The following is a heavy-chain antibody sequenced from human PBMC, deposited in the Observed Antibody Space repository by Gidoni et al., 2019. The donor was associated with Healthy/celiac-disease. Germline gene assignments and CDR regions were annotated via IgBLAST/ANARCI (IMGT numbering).Heavy chain of an antibody. D-gene: IGHD2-2*01. CDR1: GFTFSSYW. Sequence: EVQLVESGGGLVQPGGSLRLSCAASGFTFSSYWMSWVRQAQGKGLEWVANIKQDGSEKYYVDSVKGRFTISRDNAKNSLYLQMNSLRAEDTAVYYCARDRGVRACSSTSCDRDFDYYYYYGMDVWGQGTTVTVSS. J-gene: IGHJ6*02. CDR2: IKQDGSEK. CDR3: ARDRGVRACSSTSCDRDFDYYYYYGMDV. V-gene: IGHV3-7*03.